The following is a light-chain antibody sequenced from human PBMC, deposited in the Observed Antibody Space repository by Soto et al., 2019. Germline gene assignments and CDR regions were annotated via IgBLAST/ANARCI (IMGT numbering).Light chain of an antibody. V-gene: IGKV1-39*01. CDR1: QGISPY. J-gene: IGKJ1*01. Sequence: DIQMTQSPSSLSESSGDRVTIXXRASQGISPYLNWYQQKPGKAPKVXRYAASSLQSGVPSRFSGSGAETDFTLTISSLQPEDFATYSCQQSYSTTWTCGQGTKVDIK. CDR3: QQSYSTTWT. CDR2: AAS.